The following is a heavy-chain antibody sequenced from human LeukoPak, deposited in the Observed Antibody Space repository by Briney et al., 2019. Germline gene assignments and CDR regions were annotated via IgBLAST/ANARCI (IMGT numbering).Heavy chain of an antibody. Sequence: GGSLRLSCAASGFTFSSYAMSWVRQAPGKGLEWVSAISGSGGNTYYADSVKGRFTISRDNSKNTLYLQMNSLRAEDTAVYYCARGLHFRVYDSSDYYPYWGQGTLVTVSS. CDR2: ISGSGGNT. CDR1: GFTFSSYA. V-gene: IGHV3-23*01. J-gene: IGHJ4*02. CDR3: ARGLHFRVYDSSDYYPY. D-gene: IGHD3-22*01.